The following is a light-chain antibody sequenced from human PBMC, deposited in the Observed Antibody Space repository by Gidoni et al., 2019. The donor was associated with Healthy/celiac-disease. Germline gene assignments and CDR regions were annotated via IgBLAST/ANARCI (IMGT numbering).Light chain of an antibody. CDR3: CSYAGSSTPVV. J-gene: IGLJ2*01. V-gene: IGLV2-23*01. CDR2: EGS. Sequence: QSALTQPASVSGSPGQSITTSCTGTSSDVGSYNLVSWYQQHPGNAPKLIIDEGSNRPSGVSNRFSGSKSGNTASLTISGLQAEDEADYYCCSYAGSSTPVVFGGGTKLTVL. CDR1: SSDVGSYNL.